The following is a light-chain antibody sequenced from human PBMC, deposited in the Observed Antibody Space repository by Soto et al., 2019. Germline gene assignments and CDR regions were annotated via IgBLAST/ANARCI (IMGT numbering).Light chain of an antibody. CDR2: LAS. J-gene: IGKJ4*01. CDR3: QYLNSCPLS. Sequence: DIQLTQSPASLSASVGDRVTITCRASQGISSCFAWYQQKPGKAPKLLIYLASTLQSGVPSRFSGSGSGTDFSLTISSLQPEDVATYYCQYLNSCPLSFGGGTKVEIK. V-gene: IGKV1-9*01. CDR1: QGISSC.